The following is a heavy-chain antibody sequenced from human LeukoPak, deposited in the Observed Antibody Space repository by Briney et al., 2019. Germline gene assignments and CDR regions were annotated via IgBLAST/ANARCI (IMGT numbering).Heavy chain of an antibody. Sequence: PGRSLRLSCAASGFTFSSYGIHWVRQAPGKGLEWVTLISYDGNDKYYADSVKGRFTISRDNSKNTLYLQMNSLRAEDTAVYYCAKECCSSSAFDYWGQGTLVTVSP. CDR3: AKECCSSSAFDY. CDR1: GFTFSSYG. V-gene: IGHV3-30*18. CDR2: ISYDGNDK. D-gene: IGHD6-6*01. J-gene: IGHJ4*02.